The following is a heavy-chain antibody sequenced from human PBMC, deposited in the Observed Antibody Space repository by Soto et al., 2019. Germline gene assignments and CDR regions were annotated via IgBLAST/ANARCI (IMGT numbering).Heavy chain of an antibody. V-gene: IGHV1-18*01. J-gene: IGHJ4*02. D-gene: IGHD3-22*01. CDR2: ISAYNGNT. CDR1: GYTMTSYG. Sequence: ASVKVSCKTSGYTMTSYGVSWVRQAPGQGLEWMGWISAYNGNTNYAQKLQGRVTMTTDTSTSTAYMELRSLRSDDTAVYYCARAGDDSSGYYYDYDYWGQGTLVTVSS. CDR3: ARAGDDSSGYYYDYDY.